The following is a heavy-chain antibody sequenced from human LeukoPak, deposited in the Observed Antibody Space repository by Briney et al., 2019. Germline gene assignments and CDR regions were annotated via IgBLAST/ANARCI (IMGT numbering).Heavy chain of an antibody. D-gene: IGHD3-22*01. CDR3: ARGLGESYYYDSSGYALFDY. V-gene: IGHV4-34*01. CDR1: GGFFSGYY. Sequence: PSETLSLTCAVYGGFFSGYYWSWIRQRPGKGLEWIGEINHSGSTNYNPSLKSRVTISVDTSKNQFSLKLSSVTAADTAVYYCARGLGESYYYDSSGYALFDYWGQGTLVTVSS. CDR2: INHSGST. J-gene: IGHJ4*02.